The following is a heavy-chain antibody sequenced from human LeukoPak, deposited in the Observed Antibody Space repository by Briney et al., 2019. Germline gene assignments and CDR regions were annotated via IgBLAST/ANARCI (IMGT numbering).Heavy chain of an antibody. J-gene: IGHJ4*02. CDR1: GYTFTSYG. V-gene: IGHV1-18*01. Sequence: ASVKVSCKASGYTFTSYGISWVRQAPGQGLEWMGWISAYNGNTNYAQKLQGRVTMTTDTSTSTAYMELRSLRSDDTAVYYCARGTPPQLRYFAHADYGGQGPLVTVSS. CDR3: ARGTPPQLRYFAHADY. CDR2: ISAYNGNT. D-gene: IGHD3-9*01.